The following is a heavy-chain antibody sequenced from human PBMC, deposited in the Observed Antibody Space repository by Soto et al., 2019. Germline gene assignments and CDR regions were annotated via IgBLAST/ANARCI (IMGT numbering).Heavy chain of an antibody. J-gene: IGHJ4*02. CDR2: INPSGGST. D-gene: IGHD3-22*01. Sequence: APGQGLEWMGIINPSGGSTSYAQKFQGRVTMTRDTSTSTVYMELSSLRSEDTAVYYCAVNYYDSSGYYYDYWGQGTLVTVSS. V-gene: IGHV1-46*01. CDR3: AVNYYDSSGYYYDY.